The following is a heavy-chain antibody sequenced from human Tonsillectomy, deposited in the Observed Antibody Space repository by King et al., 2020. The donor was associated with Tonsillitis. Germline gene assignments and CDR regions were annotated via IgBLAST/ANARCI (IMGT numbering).Heavy chain of an antibody. CDR1: GFTFSNYE. Sequence: QLVQSGGGLVQPGGSLRLSCAASGFTFSNYEMNWVRQAPGKGLEWGSYIGGSGSTIYYADSVKGRFTISRDNAKNSLYLQMNSLRAEDTALYYCARVEGGTGWGQGTLVTVSS. CDR3: ARVEGGTG. V-gene: IGHV3-48*03. D-gene: IGHD1-26*01. CDR2: IGGSGSTI. J-gene: IGHJ4*02.